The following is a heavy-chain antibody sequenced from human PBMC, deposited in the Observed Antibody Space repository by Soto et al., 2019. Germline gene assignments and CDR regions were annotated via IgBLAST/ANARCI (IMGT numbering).Heavy chain of an antibody. D-gene: IGHD1-26*01. J-gene: IGHJ4*02. Sequence: QVQLVESGGGMVQPGRSLRLSCAASGFMFSSYGTNWVRQAPGKGLEWVAVISYDGSNKYYADSVKGRFTISRDNSKNTLHLQMNSLRAEDTAVYYCAKDPGPWGDSGSFFDYWGQGTLVTVSS. CDR2: ISYDGSNK. V-gene: IGHV3-30*18. CDR3: AKDPGPWGDSGSFFDY. CDR1: GFMFSSYG.